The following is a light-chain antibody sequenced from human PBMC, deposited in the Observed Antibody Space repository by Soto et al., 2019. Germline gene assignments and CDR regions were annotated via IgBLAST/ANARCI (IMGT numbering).Light chain of an antibody. CDR2: DAY. CDR3: QQRPKWLIT. Sequence: VGRHPPVNQSISKGERATLSCRASQSFRGLLAWYQQKPGQAPRLLIYDAYNRATGIPPRFSGSGSGTDFTLTISSLEPEDSAVYYCQQRPKWLITFGQGTRLEI. V-gene: IGKV3-11*01. CDR1: QSFRGL. J-gene: IGKJ5*01.